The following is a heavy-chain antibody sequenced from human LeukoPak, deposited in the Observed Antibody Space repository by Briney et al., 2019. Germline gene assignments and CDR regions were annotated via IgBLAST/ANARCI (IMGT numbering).Heavy chain of an antibody. D-gene: IGHD2-2*01. CDR3: ARVQGYCSTTSCYPHY. CDR2: INTNTGNP. J-gene: IGHJ4*02. CDR1: GYTFISYA. Sequence: ASVKVSCKASGYTFISYAMNWVRQAPGQGLEWMGWINTNTGNPTYAQGFTGRFVFSLDTSVNTAYLQISSLKAEDTAIYYCARVQGYCSTTSCYPHYWGQGALVTVSS. V-gene: IGHV7-4-1*02.